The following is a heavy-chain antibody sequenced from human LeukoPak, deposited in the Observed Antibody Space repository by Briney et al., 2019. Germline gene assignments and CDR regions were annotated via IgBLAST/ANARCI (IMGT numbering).Heavy chain of an antibody. CDR2: IKEDGSEK. J-gene: IGHJ3*02. Sequence: GGSLRLSCAASGFSFSSYWMSWIRQAPGKGLEWVANIKEDGSEKYYVDSVKGRFTISRDNAKNSLYLQMNSLRAEDTDVYYCARDAAFGVVITDAFDIWGQGTMVTVSS. CDR3: ARDAAFGVVITDAFDI. CDR1: GFSFSSYW. V-gene: IGHV3-7*01. D-gene: IGHD3-3*01.